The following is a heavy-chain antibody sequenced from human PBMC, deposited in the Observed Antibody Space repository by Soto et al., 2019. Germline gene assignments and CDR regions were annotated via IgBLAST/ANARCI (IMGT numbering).Heavy chain of an antibody. CDR1: VVSISSYY. CDR3: ARSRGGAFDI. CDR2: IYYSGST. Sequence: PXETLSLTCTFSVVSISSYYWSWIRQPPGKGLEWIGYIYYSGSTNYNPSLKSRVTISVDTSKNQFSLKLSSVTAADTAVYYCARSRGGAFDIWGQGTIFTVSS. V-gene: IGHV4-59*01. J-gene: IGHJ3*02. D-gene: IGHD3-10*01.